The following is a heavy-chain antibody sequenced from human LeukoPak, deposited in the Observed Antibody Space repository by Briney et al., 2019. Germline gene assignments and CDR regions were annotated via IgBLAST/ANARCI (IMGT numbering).Heavy chain of an antibody. Sequence: EASVKVSCKASGYTFTTYAINWVRQAPGQGLEWMGWINTNTGTPTYAQGFTGRFVFSLDTSVSTAYLQISSLKAEDTAVYYCARDSYDYVWGSPSPHAFDIWGQGTMVTVSS. CDR3: ARDSYDYVWGSPSPHAFDI. CDR2: INTNTGTP. V-gene: IGHV7-4-1*02. J-gene: IGHJ3*02. CDR1: GYTFTTYA. D-gene: IGHD3-16*01.